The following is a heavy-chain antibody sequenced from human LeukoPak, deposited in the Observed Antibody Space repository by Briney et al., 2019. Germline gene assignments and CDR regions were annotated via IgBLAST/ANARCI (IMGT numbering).Heavy chain of an antibody. D-gene: IGHD5-12*01. CDR2: IYYSGSA. J-gene: IGHJ4*02. Sequence: PSETLSLTCTVSGGSIRGSDYHWGWIRQPPGKGLDRIGTIYYSGSAFYNPSLKSRVTVSVDTSKNQFSLKLTSVTAADTAVYYCARHRLLYKNGYDYYFDYWGQGTLVTVSS. V-gene: IGHV4-39*01. CDR3: ARHRLLYKNGYDYYFDY. CDR1: GGSIRGSDYH.